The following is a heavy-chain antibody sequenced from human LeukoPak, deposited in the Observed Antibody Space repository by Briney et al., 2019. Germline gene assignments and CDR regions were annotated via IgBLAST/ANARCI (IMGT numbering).Heavy chain of an antibody. Sequence: ASVKVSCKASGYTFTSYGINWVRQATGQGLEWMGWMNPNSGTTGYAQKFQGRVTITRNTSISTAHMELSSLRSEDTAVYYCARVDGVTNFDYWGQGTLVTVSS. CDR3: ARVDGVTNFDY. D-gene: IGHD4-23*01. V-gene: IGHV1-8*03. J-gene: IGHJ4*02. CDR1: GYTFTSYG. CDR2: MNPNSGTT.